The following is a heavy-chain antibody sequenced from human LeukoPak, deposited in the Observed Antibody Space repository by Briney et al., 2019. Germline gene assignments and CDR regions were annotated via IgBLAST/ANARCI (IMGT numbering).Heavy chain of an antibody. CDR2: ISGSGTST. J-gene: IGHJ4*02. V-gene: IGHV3-23*01. CDR3: AKGGWLQPNDY. D-gene: IGHD5-24*01. Sequence: GGSLRLSCAASGFSFSNPGMSWVRQAAGKGLEWVSDISGSGTSTYYADSVKGRFTISRDNSNNTLHLHMTSLRVEDTALYYCAKGGWLQPNDYWGQGTLVTVSS. CDR1: GFSFSNPG.